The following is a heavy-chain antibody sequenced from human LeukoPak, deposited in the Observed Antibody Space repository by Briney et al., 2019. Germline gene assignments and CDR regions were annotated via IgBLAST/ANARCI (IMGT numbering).Heavy chain of an antibody. D-gene: IGHD5/OR15-5a*01. J-gene: IGHJ4*02. CDR3: AKDLPGPFDY. V-gene: IGHV3-30*02. CDR1: GFTFSTYG. Sequence: GGSLRLSCAASGFTFSTYGMHWVRQAPGKGLEWVAFIRYDGSNKYYADSVKDRFTISRDNSKNTLYLQMNSLRAEDRAVYYCAKDLPGPFDYWGQGTLVTVSS. CDR2: IRYDGSNK.